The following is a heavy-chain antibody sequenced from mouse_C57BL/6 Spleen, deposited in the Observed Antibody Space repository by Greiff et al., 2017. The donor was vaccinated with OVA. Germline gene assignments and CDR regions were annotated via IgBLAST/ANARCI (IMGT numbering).Heavy chain of an antibody. CDR2: IHPNSGST. J-gene: IGHJ3*01. CDR1: GYTFTSYW. CDR3: ARELDYSNYWFAY. V-gene: IGHV1-64*01. Sequence: VQLQQPGAELVKPGASVKLSCTASGYTFTSYWMHWVKQRPGQGLEWIGMIHPNSGSTNYNEKLKSKATLTVDKSSSTAYMQLSSLTSDDSAVYYCARELDYSNYWFAYWGQGTLVTVSA. D-gene: IGHD2-5*01.